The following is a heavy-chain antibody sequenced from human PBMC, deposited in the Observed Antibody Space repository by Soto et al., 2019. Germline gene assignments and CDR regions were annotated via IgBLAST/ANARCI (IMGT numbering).Heavy chain of an antibody. V-gene: IGHV1-18*01. Sequence: QVQLVQSGDEVRKPGSSVKVSCKASGYIFVNYGIAWVRQAPGQGLEWMGWISPYSGNTHYASKVQGRHTMTTDTSTSTADMVLASLSSDDTAVYYCAKVDNSATPTPQDVWGQGTTVTVSS. J-gene: IGHJ6*02. CDR2: ISPYSGNT. D-gene: IGHD5-12*01. CDR3: AKVDNSATPTPQDV. CDR1: GYIFVNYG.